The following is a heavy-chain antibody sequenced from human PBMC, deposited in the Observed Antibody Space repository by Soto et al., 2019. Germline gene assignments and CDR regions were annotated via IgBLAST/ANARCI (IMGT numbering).Heavy chain of an antibody. CDR1: GGSISSGGYY. V-gene: IGHV4-31*03. Sequence: SETLSLTCTVSGGSISSGGYYWSWIRQHPGKGLEWIGYIYHSGSTYYNPSLKSRVTISVDTSKNQFSLKLSSVTAADTAVYYCARGGIAAAAPPDYWGQGTLVTVSS. CDR2: IYHSGST. D-gene: IGHD6-13*01. J-gene: IGHJ4*02. CDR3: ARGGIAAAAPPDY.